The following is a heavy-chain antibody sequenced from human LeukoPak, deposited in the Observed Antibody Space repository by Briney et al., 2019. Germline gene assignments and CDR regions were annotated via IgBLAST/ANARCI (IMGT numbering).Heavy chain of an antibody. D-gene: IGHD5-12*01. V-gene: IGHV3-74*01. CDR2: INSDGSST. CDR1: GFTFSSYW. Sequence: PGGSLRLSCAASGFTFSSYWMHWVRQAPGKGLVWVSRINSDGSSTSYADSVKGRFTISRDNAKNTLYLQMNSLRAEDTAVYYCALGRYRGYAGYWGQGTLVTVSS. J-gene: IGHJ4*02. CDR3: ALGRYRGYAGY.